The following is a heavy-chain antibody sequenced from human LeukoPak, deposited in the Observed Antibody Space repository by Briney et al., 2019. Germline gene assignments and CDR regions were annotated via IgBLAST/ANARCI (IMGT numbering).Heavy chain of an antibody. CDR2: IRTTAEGANYA. V-gene: IGHV3-48*02. D-gene: IGHD3-10*01. CDR1: GFTFTDYP. CDR3: AKDSGLGSAFDY. J-gene: IGHJ4*02. Sequence: GGSLRLSCATSGFTFTDYPMNWVRQAPGKGLEWFSNIRTTAEGANYAYYADSVKGRVTISRDDAKNTLYLHMNSLRDDDTAVYYCAKDSGLGSAFDYWGQGTLVTVSS.